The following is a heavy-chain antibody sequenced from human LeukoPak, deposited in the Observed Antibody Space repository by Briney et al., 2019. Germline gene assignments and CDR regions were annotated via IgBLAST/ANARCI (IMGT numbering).Heavy chain of an antibody. CDR3: ARSQSSSLIDY. Sequence: PGGSLRLSCAASGFSFSAYGVHWVRQAPGKGLEWVAVIWYDGRSKDYADSVKGRFTFSRDNSKNTLYLQMNSLTVEDTAVYYCARSQSSSLIDYWGQGTLVTVSS. J-gene: IGHJ4*02. CDR2: IWYDGRSK. D-gene: IGHD6-13*01. CDR1: GFSFSAYG. V-gene: IGHV3-33*01.